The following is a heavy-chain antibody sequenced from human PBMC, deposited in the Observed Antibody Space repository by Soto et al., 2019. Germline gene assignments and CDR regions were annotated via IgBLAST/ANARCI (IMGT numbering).Heavy chain of an antibody. V-gene: IGHV1-58*01. CDR3: AADGVGATMHYYYYGMDV. D-gene: IGHD1-26*01. J-gene: IGHJ6*02. Sequence: SVKVSCKASGFTFTSSAVQWARQARGQRLEWIGWIVVGSGNTNYAQKFQERVTITRDMSTSTAYMELSSLRSEDTAVYYCAADGVGATMHYYYYGMDVWGQGTTVTVSS. CDR2: IVVGSGNT. CDR1: GFTFTSSA.